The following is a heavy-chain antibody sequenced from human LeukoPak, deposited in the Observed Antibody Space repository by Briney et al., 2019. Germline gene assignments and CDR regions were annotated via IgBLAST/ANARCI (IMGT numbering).Heavy chain of an antibody. D-gene: IGHD3-10*01. V-gene: IGHV1-18*01. CDR1: GYTFTSYG. J-gene: IGHJ5*02. CDR2: ISAYEGNT. CDR3: ARGPTSRFGELFRVNWFDP. Sequence: GASGNVSYKPSGYTFTSYGISWGRQAPGQGREGRGGISAYEGNTNYAQKLQGRVTMTTDTSTSTAYMELRSLRSDDTAVYYCARGPTSRFGELFRVNWFDPWGQGTLVTVSS.